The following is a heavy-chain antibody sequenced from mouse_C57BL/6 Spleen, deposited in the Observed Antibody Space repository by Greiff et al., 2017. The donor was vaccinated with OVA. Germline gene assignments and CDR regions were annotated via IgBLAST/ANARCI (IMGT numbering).Heavy chain of an antibody. J-gene: IGHJ1*03. D-gene: IGHD1-1*01. CDR3: ARQNYYGSSYWYFDV. V-gene: IGHV1-47*01. Sequence: VQLVESGAELVKPGASVKMSCKASGYTFTTYPIEWMKQNHGKSLEWIGNFHPYNDDTKYNEKFKGKATLTVEKSSSTVYLELSRLTSDDSAVYYCARQNYYGSSYWYFDVWGTGTTVTVSS. CDR2: FHPYNDDT. CDR1: GYTFTTYP.